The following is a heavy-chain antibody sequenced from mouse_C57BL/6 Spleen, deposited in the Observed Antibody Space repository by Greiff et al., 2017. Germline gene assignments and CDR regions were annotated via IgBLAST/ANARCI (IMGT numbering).Heavy chain of an antibody. CDR2: IYPGDGDT. Sequence: QVTLKVSGAELVKPGASVKISCKASGYAFSSYWMNWVKQRPGKGLEWIGQIYPGDGDTNYNGKFKGKATLTADKSSSTAYMQISSLTSADSAVYFCARAGYSYAMDYWGQGTSVTVSS. D-gene: IGHD2-3*01. CDR3: ARAGYSYAMDY. CDR1: GYAFSSYW. J-gene: IGHJ4*01. V-gene: IGHV1-80*01.